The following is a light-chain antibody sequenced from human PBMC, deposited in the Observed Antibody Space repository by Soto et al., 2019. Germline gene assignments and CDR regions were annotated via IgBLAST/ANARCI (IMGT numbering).Light chain of an antibody. J-gene: IGKJ5*01. Sequence: EIVLTQSPGTLSLSPGERATLSCRSSPSVSGSNLAWYQQGPGQAPRLVIYGASSMATGIPDRFSGSGSGTSFTLTISRLELEDFAVYYCQDNDSLSFGQGTRMEI. CDR1: PSVSGSN. V-gene: IGKV3-20*01. CDR3: QDNDSLS. CDR2: GAS.